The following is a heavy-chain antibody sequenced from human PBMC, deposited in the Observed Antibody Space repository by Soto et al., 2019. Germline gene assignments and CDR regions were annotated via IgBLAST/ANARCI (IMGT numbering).Heavy chain of an antibody. D-gene: IGHD5-12*01. V-gene: IGHV1-18*01. J-gene: IGHJ6*02. Sequence: QVQLVQSGAEVKKPGASVKVSCKASGYTFTSYGISWVRQAPGQGLEWMGWISAYNGNTNYAQKLQGRVTMTTDTSTXXAXMXXRSLRSDDTAVYYCARDFPPGYSGYDLYYYYGMDVWGQGTTVTVSS. CDR1: GYTFTSYG. CDR3: ARDFPPGYSGYDLYYYYGMDV. CDR2: ISAYNGNT.